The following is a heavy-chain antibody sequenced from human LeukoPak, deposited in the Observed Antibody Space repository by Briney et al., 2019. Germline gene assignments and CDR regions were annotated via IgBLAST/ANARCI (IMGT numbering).Heavy chain of an antibody. V-gene: IGHV3-21*01. CDR3: ARDPLRYLRVGHYDY. J-gene: IGHJ4*02. D-gene: IGHD3-9*01. CDR1: GFTISNSA. CDR2: IDYDSSHI. Sequence: GGSLRLSCAASGFTISNSAMNWVRQVPGKGLEWVSSIDYDSSHIYYAASVRGRFTISRDNARNSVYLQMNSLRVEDTAVYYCARDPLRYLRVGHYDYWGKGTLVAVSS.